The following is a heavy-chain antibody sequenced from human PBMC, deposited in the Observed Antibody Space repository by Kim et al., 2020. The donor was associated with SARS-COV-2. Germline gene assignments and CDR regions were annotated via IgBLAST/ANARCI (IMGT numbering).Heavy chain of an antibody. CDR2: IYYSGST. Sequence: SETLSLTCTVSGGSISSGGYYWSWIRQHPGKGLEWIGYIYYSGSTYYNPSLKSRITISVDTSKNQFSLKLSSVTAADTAVYYCARVGTLVYDYGDSRGAFDIWGQGTMVTVSS. V-gene: IGHV4-31*03. CDR1: GGSISSGGYY. D-gene: IGHD4-17*01. J-gene: IGHJ3*02. CDR3: ARVGTLVYDYGDSRGAFDI.